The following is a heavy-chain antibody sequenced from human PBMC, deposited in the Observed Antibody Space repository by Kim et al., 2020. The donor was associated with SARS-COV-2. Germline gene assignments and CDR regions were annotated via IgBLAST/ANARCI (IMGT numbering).Heavy chain of an antibody. CDR3: AKSSSTWKNDAFDI. Sequence: AASVRRRFTTSRGNSKNTLYLQMNSLRADNTAVYYCAKSSSTWKNDAFDIWGQGTMVTVSS. D-gene: IGHD2-2*01. J-gene: IGHJ3*02. V-gene: IGHV3-23*01.